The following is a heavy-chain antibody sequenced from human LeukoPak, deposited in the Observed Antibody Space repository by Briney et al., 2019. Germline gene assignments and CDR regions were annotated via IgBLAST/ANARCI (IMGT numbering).Heavy chain of an antibody. V-gene: IGHV4-4*07. Sequence: SETLSLTCTVSGGSISSYYWSWIRQPAGKGLEWIGRIYTSGSTNYNPSLKSRVTMSVDTSKNQFSLKLSSVTAADTAVYYYARDRVTYYDFWSGYYTPNYFDYWGQGTLVTVSS. D-gene: IGHD3-3*01. CDR2: IYTSGST. CDR3: ARDRVTYYDFWSGYYTPNYFDY. J-gene: IGHJ4*02. CDR1: GGSISSYY.